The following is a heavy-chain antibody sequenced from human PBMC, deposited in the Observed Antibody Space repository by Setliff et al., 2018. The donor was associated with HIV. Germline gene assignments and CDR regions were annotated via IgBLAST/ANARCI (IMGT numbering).Heavy chain of an antibody. CDR2: ISPYDLS. J-gene: IGHJ4*02. D-gene: IGHD6-6*01. CDR1: GYTFIDYF. Sequence: ASVKVSCKASGYTFIDYFIHWVRQAPGQGLEWMGWISPYDLSERISQRFRGRVTMTRDTSTSTAYMELRSLRSDDTAVYYCARDAPGNTEAAPDYWGQGTLVTVSS. CDR3: ARDAPGNTEAAPDY. V-gene: IGHV1-2*02.